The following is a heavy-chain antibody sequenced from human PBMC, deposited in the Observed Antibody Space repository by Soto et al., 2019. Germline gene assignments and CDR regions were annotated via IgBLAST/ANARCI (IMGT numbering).Heavy chain of an antibody. V-gene: IGHV3-21*06. CDR3: ARESEDLTSNFDY. CDR2: ISSTTNYI. Sequence: PGGSLRLSCAASGFTFTRYSMNWVRQAPGNGLEWVSSISSTTNYIYYGDSMKGRFTISRDNAKNSLYLEMNSLRAEDTAVYYCARESEDLTSNFDYWGQGTLVTVSS. CDR1: GFTFTRYS. J-gene: IGHJ4*02.